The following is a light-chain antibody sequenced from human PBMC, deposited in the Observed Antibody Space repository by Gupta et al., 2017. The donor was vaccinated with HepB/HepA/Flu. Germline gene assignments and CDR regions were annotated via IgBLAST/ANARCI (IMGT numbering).Light chain of an antibody. V-gene: IGLV1-44*01. CDR2: SDN. CDR3: AVWDGSLKAWV. Sequence: QSVLTQTPSASETPGQRVTMSCSGSSSNIGSYAVHWYQQVPGTAPKLLIYSDNQRPSGVPDRFSGSKSGISASLVISGLQSEDEADYYCAVWDGSLKAWVFGGGTKLTVL. J-gene: IGLJ3*02. CDR1: SSNIGSYA.